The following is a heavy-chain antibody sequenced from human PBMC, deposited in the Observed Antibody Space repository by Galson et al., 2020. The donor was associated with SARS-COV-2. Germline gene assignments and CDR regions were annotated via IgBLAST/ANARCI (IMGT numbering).Heavy chain of an antibody. J-gene: IGHJ6*02. CDR3: ARGCVGDNFDYYGLDV. D-gene: IGHD3-16*01. Sequence: WGSLRLSCAASGFTFSSYSINWVRQAPGKGLEWVSGISSRSTYNYNSDSVKGRFTISRDNAKNSLYLEMNSLRVEDTANYYCARGCVGDNFDYYGLDVWGQGTTVTVSS. CDR2: ISSRSTYN. CDR1: GFTFSSYS. V-gene: IGHV3-21*01.